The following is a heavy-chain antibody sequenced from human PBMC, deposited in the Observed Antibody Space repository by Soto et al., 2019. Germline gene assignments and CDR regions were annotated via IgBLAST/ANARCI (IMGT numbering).Heavy chain of an antibody. CDR2: IWYDGSNK. D-gene: IGHD1-1*01. J-gene: IGHJ4*02. Sequence: PGGSLRLSGSACGFTFSSYGMHWVRQAPGKGLEWVAAIWYDGSNKYYTDSVKGRFTISRDNSKNTLYLQMNSLRAEDTAVYYCARDPAGYYFDYWGQGTLVTVPS. CDR1: GFTFSSYG. V-gene: IGHV3-33*01. CDR3: ARDPAGYYFDY.